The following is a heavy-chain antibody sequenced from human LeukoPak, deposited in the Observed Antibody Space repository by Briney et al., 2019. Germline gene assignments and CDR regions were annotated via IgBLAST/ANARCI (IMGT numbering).Heavy chain of an antibody. CDR1: GGTFSSYA. D-gene: IGHD4-17*01. CDR2: IIPIFGTA. CDR3: ARGVKATVTISTYFDY. Sequence: SVKVSCKASGGTFSSYAISWVRQAPGQGLEWMGGIIPIFGTANYAQKFQGRVTTTADESTSTAYMELSSLRSEDTAVYYCARGVKATVTISTYFDYWGQGTLVTVSS. J-gene: IGHJ4*02. V-gene: IGHV1-69*01.